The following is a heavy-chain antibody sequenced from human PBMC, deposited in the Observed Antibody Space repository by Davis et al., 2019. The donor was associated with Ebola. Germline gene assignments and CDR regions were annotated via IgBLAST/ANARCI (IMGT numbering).Heavy chain of an antibody. CDR3: ARVYRQLVHALGY. J-gene: IGHJ4*02. V-gene: IGHV1-8*02. CDR1: GYTFTTYD. CDR2: MNSNTGKT. Sequence: ASVKVSCKTSGYTFTTYDIHWVRQATGQGLEWMGWMNSNTGKTAYAQKFQGRITIARDTSISTTYMELSSLRSEDTAVYYCARVYRQLVHALGYWGPGILVTVSS. D-gene: IGHD6-6*01.